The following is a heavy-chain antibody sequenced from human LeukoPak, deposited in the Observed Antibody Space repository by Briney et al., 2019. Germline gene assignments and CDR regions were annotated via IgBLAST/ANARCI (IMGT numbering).Heavy chain of an antibody. J-gene: IGHJ6*03. CDR2: ISYTGST. CDR1: GGSISSYY. V-gene: IGHV4-59*12. D-gene: IGHD3-10*01. Sequence: SETLSLTCTVSGGSISSYYWNWIRQPPGKGLEWIGYISYTGSTSYTPSLRSRVTISLDTSKNQFSLKLGSVTAADTAVYYCAREASMVRGVITNRAYYYYYYMDVWGKGTTVTISS. CDR3: AREASMVRGVITNRAYYYYYYMDV.